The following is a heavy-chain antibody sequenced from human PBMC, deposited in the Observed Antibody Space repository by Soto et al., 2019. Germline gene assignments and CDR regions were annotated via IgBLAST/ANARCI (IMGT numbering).Heavy chain of an antibody. CDR3: TTWRREKSCTSVSCYGDGAY. J-gene: IGHJ4*02. CDR1: GFTFNSAW. Sequence: EVPLVESGGALVKPGESLTLSCAASGFTFNSAWMTWVRQAPGKGLEWVGRIKSWTDGGRVDTAAPVKDRFTISRDDSKNTFSLPLTSLKSEDTAVYYCTTWRREKSCTSVSCYGDGAYWGQGTLVTVSS. D-gene: IGHD2-2*01. CDR2: IKSWTDGGRV. V-gene: IGHV3-15*02.